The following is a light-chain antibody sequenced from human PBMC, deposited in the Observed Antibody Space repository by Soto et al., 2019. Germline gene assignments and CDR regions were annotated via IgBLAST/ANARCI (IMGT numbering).Light chain of an antibody. Sequence: IVLTQSPGTLSLPPGERATLSCRAIQSVSSSYLAWYQQKPGQAPRLLIYGASSRATGIPDRFSGSGSGTDFTLTISRLELEDFAVYYCQQYGSSRGTFGQGTKVDIK. V-gene: IGKV3-20*01. J-gene: IGKJ1*01. CDR2: GAS. CDR1: QSVSSSY. CDR3: QQYGSSRGT.